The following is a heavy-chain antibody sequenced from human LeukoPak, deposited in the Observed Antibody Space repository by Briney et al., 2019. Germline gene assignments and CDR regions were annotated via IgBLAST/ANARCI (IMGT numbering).Heavy chain of an antibody. D-gene: IGHD6-13*01. J-gene: IGHJ4*02. CDR2: IIPIFGTA. CDR1: GYTFTGYY. CDR3: TRVSSSWSLSLWY. Sequence: SVKVSCKASGYTFTGYYMHWVRQAPGQGLEWMGGIIPIFGTANYAQKFQGRVTITADESTSTAYMELSSLRSEDTAVYYCTRVSSSWSLSLWYWGQGTLVTVSS. V-gene: IGHV1-69*13.